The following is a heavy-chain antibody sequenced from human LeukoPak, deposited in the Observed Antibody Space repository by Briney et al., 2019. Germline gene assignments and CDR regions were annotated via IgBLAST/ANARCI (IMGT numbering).Heavy chain of an antibody. CDR2: IYASGST. D-gene: IGHD4-17*01. CDR3: ARDKLTTSWFDP. V-gene: IGHV4-4*08. CDR1: GLTLSDHY. Sequence: PGGSLRLSCTASGLTLSDHYIDWVRQAPGKGLEWIGRIYASGSTNYNPSLKSRVTISVDTSKNQFSLNLSSVTAADTAVYYCARDKLTTSWFDPWGQGTLVTVSS. J-gene: IGHJ5*02.